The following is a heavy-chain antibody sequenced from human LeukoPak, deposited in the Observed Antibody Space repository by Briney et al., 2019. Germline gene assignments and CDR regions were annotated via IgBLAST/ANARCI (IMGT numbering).Heavy chain of an antibody. CDR2: ILYDGSNK. J-gene: IGHJ4*02. CDR3: ARDGVIAVAVFYFDY. D-gene: IGHD6-19*01. V-gene: IGHV3-30*01. Sequence: GRSLRLSCAASGFTFSSYAMHWVRQAPGKGLEWVAVILYDGSNKYYADSVKGRFTISRDNSKNTLYLQMNSLRAEDTAVYYCARDGVIAVAVFYFDYWGQGTLVTVSS. CDR1: GFTFSSYA.